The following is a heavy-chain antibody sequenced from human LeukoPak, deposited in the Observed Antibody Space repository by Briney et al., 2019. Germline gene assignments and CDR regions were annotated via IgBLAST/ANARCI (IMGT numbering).Heavy chain of an antibody. J-gene: IGHJ6*03. CDR1: GFTFSNFA. CDR2: ISYDGSNK. D-gene: IGHD3-3*01. Sequence: GGSLRLSCAASGFTFSNFAMHWVRQAPGKGLEWVAAISYDGSNKYYADSVRGRFTISRDNSKSTLYLQMNSLRAEDTAVYYCARGATYYDFWSGDENYYYYMDVWGKGTTVTVSS. V-gene: IGHV3-30*14. CDR3: ARGATYYDFWSGDENYYYYMDV.